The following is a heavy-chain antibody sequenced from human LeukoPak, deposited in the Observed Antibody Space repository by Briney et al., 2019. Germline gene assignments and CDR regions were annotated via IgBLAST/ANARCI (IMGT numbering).Heavy chain of an antibody. D-gene: IGHD2-2*01. V-gene: IGHV1-2*04. CDR3: ARGRCSSTSCYAPYYFDY. J-gene: IGHJ4*02. Sequence: GASVKVSCKASGYTFTGYYMHWVRQAPGQGLEWMGWINPNSGGTNYAQKFQGWVTMTRDTSISTAYMELSRLRSDDTAVYYCARGRCSSTSCYAPYYFDYWGQGTLVTVSS. CDR2: INPNSGGT. CDR1: GYTFTGYY.